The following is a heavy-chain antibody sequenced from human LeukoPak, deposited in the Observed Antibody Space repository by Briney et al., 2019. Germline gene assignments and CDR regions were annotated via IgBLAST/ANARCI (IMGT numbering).Heavy chain of an antibody. D-gene: IGHD6-19*01. CDR1: GYTSTSYG. CDR3: ARDNDSSGWYLNNWFDP. J-gene: IGHJ5*02. Sequence: GASVKVSCKASGYTSTSYGISWVRQAPGQGLEWMGWISAYNGNTNYAQKLQGRVTMTTDTSTSTAYMELRSLRSDDTAVYYCARDNDSSGWYLNNWFDPWGQGTLVTVSS. CDR2: ISAYNGNT. V-gene: IGHV1-18*01.